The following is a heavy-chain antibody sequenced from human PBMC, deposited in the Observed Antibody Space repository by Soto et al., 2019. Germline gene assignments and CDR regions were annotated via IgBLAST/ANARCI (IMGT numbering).Heavy chain of an antibody. CDR3: AKGDGTSYCASSSCSIDY. J-gene: IGHJ4*02. CDR2: ISWDGGSP. Sequence: GGSLRLSCVASGFTFDDYTMHWVRQAPGKGLEWVSLISWDGGSPYYADSVKGRFTISRDNTKNSLYLQMNSLRTEDTALYYCAKGDGTSYCASSSCSIDYWGQGTLVTVSS. V-gene: IGHV3-43*01. CDR1: GFTFDDYT. D-gene: IGHD2-2*01.